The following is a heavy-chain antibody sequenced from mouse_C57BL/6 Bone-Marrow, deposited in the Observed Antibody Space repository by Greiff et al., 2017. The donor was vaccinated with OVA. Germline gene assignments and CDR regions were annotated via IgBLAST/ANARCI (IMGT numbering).Heavy chain of an antibody. V-gene: IGHV3-8*01. D-gene: IGHD1-1*01. CDR3: ARLGNYYGRGYYAMDY. Sequence: EVKLQESGPGLAKPSQTLSLTCSVTGYSITSDYWNWIRKFPGNKLEYMGYISYSGSTYYNPSLKSRISITRDTSKNQYYLQLNSVTTEDTATYYCARLGNYYGRGYYAMDYWGQGTSVTVSS. J-gene: IGHJ4*01. CDR1: GYSITSDY. CDR2: ISYSGST.